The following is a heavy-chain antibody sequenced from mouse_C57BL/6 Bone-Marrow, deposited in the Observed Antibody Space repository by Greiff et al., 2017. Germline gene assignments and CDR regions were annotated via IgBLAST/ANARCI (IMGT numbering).Heavy chain of an antibody. V-gene: IGHV1-64*01. CDR2: IHPNSGST. CDR1: GYTFTSYW. Sequence: VKLQQPGAELVRPGSSVKLSCKASGYTFTSYWMDWVKQRPGQGLEWIGMIHPNSGSTNYNEKFKSKATLTVDKSSSTAYMQLSSLTSEDSAVYYCARSGGFAYWGQGTLVTVSA. J-gene: IGHJ3*01. CDR3: ARSGGFAY.